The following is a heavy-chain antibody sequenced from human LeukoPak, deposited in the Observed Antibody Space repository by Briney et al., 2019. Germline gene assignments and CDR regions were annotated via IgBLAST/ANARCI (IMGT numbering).Heavy chain of an antibody. CDR1: GFTFSSHW. Sequence: GGSLRLSCEASGFTFSSHWMHWVREAPGKGLVWVSHIKTDGSITNYAESVKGRFTISRDNARNTLYLQMNSLRAEDTAVYYCARGLGYCSSTSCYDYYYYYMDVWGKGTTVTVSS. D-gene: IGHD2-2*01. J-gene: IGHJ6*03. V-gene: IGHV3-74*01. CDR2: IKTDGSIT. CDR3: ARGLGYCSSTSCYDYYYYYMDV.